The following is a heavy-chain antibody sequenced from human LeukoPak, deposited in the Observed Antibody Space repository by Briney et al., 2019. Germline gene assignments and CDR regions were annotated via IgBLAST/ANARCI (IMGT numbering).Heavy chain of an antibody. Sequence: GGSLRLSCAASGFTFSSYAMSWVRQAPGKGLQWVSSISGSGGNTYYVESVKGRFTISRDNAKNSLSLQMNSLKVEDTAVYYCARDHNGPYTFDYWGQGTLVTVSS. CDR2: ISGSGGNT. CDR1: GFTFSSYA. J-gene: IGHJ4*02. CDR3: ARDHNGPYTFDY. D-gene: IGHD2-2*02. V-gene: IGHV3-23*01.